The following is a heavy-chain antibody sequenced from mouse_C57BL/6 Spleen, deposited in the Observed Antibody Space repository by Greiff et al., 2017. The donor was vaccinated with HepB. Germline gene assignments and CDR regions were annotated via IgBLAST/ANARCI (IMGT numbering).Heavy chain of an antibody. J-gene: IGHJ3*01. V-gene: IGHV1-80*01. CDR3: ARSVGSSSACFAY. CDR1: GYAFSSYW. D-gene: IGHD1-1*01. CDR2: IYPGDGDT. Sequence: QVQLKESGAELVKPGASVKISCKASGYAFSSYWMNWVKQRPGKGLEWIGQIYPGDGDTNYNGKFKGKATLTADKSSSTAYMQLSSLTSEDSAVYFCARSVGSSSACFAYWGQGTLVTVSA.